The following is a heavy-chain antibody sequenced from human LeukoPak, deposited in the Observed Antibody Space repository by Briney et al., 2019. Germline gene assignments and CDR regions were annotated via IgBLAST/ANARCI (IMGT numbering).Heavy chain of an antibody. CDR3: ATGGTRAATGRMGF. CDR1: GFTFSSFG. Sequence: GRSLRLSCAASGFTFSSFGMHWVRQAPGKGLEWVTVTSYDGNEKYCADSVKGRFTISRDNSKSTVYLQMNSLRAEDTAVYYCATGGTRAATGRMGFWGQGTLVTVSS. J-gene: IGHJ4*02. V-gene: IGHV3-30*03. D-gene: IGHD6-25*01. CDR2: TSYDGNEK.